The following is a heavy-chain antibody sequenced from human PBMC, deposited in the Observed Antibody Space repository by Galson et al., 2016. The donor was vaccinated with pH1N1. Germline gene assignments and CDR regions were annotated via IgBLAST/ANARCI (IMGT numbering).Heavy chain of an antibody. Sequence: SLRLSCAASGFSFDTYAMHWVRQAPGKGLEWVAFISYNGHDQSYADSLKGRFIISTDNSKNTLYLQLNSLRTEDTAVFYCAREDWSYADTYYNGLDVWGQGTTVTVSS. CDR3: AREDWSYADTYYNGLDV. CDR2: ISYNGHDQ. D-gene: IGHD3-16*01. V-gene: IGHV3-30-3*01. J-gene: IGHJ6*02. CDR1: GFSFDTYA.